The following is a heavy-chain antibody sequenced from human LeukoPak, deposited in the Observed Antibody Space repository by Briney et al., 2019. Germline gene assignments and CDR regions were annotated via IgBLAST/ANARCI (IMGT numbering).Heavy chain of an antibody. CDR1: GFTFSSYE. D-gene: IGHD4-17*01. V-gene: IGHV3-48*03. Sequence: GGSLRLSCAASGFTFSSYEMNWVRQAPGKGLEWRSYINYNGESIYYADSVKGRFTVSRDNARGSLYPQMNSLRGEDTAVYYCARRATVTYHGMDVWGQGTTVTVSS. CDR3: ARRATVTYHGMDV. CDR2: INYNGESI. J-gene: IGHJ6*02.